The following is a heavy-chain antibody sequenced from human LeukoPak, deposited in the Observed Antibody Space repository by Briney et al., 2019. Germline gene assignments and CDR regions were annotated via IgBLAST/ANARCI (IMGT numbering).Heavy chain of an antibody. CDR2: ISAYNGNT. CDR3: TRTTLLGSTYFQH. J-gene: IGHJ1*01. V-gene: IGHV1-18*04. D-gene: IGHD1-1*01. Sequence: GASVKVSCKASGYAFNTYGISWVRQAPGQGLEWVGWISAYNGNTHYAQKLQGRVTMTTDTSTNTAYMEVRSLGPDDTAAYYCTRTTLLGSTYFQHWGQGTLVTVSS. CDR1: GYAFNTYG.